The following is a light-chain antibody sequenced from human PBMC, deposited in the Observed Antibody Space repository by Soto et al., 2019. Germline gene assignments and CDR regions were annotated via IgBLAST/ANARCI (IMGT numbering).Light chain of an antibody. V-gene: IGLV2-14*01. J-gene: IGLJ2*01. Sequence: QSVLTQPASVSGSPGQSITISCTGTSSDVGGYNYVTWYQQHPGKAPKLMIYDVSNRPSGVSNRFSGSKSGNTASLTISGLKAEEEADYYCSSYTSSSPLVFGGGTKLTVL. CDR2: DVS. CDR1: SSDVGGYNY. CDR3: SSYTSSSPLV.